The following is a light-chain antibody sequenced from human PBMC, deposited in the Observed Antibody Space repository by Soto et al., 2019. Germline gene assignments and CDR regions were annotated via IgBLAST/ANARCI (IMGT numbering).Light chain of an antibody. J-gene: IGLJ3*02. CDR3: TSYAGDTSLGV. CDR2: EVS. CDR1: SSDVGGYNY. Sequence: ALTQPPSASGSPGQSVTISCTGTSSDVGGYNYVSWYQQHPGKAPKLMIYEVSKRPSGVPDRFSGSKSGNTASLTVSGLRAEDEADYYCTSYAGDTSLGVLGGGTKLTVL. V-gene: IGLV2-8*01.